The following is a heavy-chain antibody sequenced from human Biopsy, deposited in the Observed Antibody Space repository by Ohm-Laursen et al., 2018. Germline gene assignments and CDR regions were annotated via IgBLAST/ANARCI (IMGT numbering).Heavy chain of an antibody. CDR3: ARDQRGPSLLEAKLTPNYFDY. Sequence: GSLRLSCAASGVTLSGYSMNWVRQAPGKGLEWVSSISASSSYIYYADSVKGRFAVSRGNAKNSAYLQMNSLRTEDTAVYYCARDQRGPSLLEAKLTPNYFDYWGRGSLVTVSS. CDR2: ISASSSYI. J-gene: IGHJ4*02. D-gene: IGHD1-1*01. CDR1: GVTLSGYS. V-gene: IGHV3-21*01.